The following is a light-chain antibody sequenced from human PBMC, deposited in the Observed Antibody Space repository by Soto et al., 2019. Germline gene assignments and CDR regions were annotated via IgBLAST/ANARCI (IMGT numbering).Light chain of an antibody. V-gene: IGKV3-11*01. J-gene: IGKJ4*01. CDR1: QSVSSF. CDR2: DAS. Sequence: EIVLTQSPATLSLSPGERATLSCRASQSVSSFLAWYQQNPGQAPRLLIYDASNRATVIPPRFSGSGSGTDFPLTISSLEPEDFAVYFCQQRSNWPLTFGGGTKVEIK. CDR3: QQRSNWPLT.